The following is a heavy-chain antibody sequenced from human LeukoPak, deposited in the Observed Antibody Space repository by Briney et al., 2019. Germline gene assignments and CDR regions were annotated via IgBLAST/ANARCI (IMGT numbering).Heavy chain of an antibody. V-gene: IGHV3-9*01. CDR3: AKDSESNIAVAGSAGSYFDY. J-gene: IGHJ4*02. CDR1: GFTFDDYA. D-gene: IGHD6-19*01. Sequence: GRSLRLSCAASGFTFDDYAMHWVRQAPGKGLEWVSGISWNSGSIGYADSVKGRFTISRDNAKNSLYLQMNSLRAEDTALYCCAKDSESNIAVAGSAGSYFDYWGQGTLVTVSS. CDR2: ISWNSGSI.